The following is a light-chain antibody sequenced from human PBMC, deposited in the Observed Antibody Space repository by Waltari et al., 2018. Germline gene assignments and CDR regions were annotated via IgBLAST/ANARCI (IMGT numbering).Light chain of an antibody. J-gene: IGLJ2*01. Sequence: QSALTQPASVSGSPGQSITISCTGSSSDVGGDDSVSWYEDHPGQAPKVIIYDVNNRPSGVSDRFSGSQSGTTASLTISGLQAEDEATFYCSSQSTKNGVIFGGGTKVTVL. V-gene: IGLV2-14*03. CDR1: SSDVGGDDS. CDR3: SSQSTKNGVI. CDR2: DVN.